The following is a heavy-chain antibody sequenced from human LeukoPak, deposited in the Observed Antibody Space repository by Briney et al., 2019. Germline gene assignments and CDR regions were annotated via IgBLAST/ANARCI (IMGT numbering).Heavy chain of an antibody. J-gene: IGHJ4*02. Sequence: PGGSLRLSCAASGFTFSSYGMHWVRQAPGKGLEWVAFIRYDGSNKYYADSVKGRFTISRDNSKNTLYLQMNSLRAEDTAVYYCAKDLASGRAHYFDYWGQGTLVTVSS. D-gene: IGHD6-13*01. V-gene: IGHV3-30*02. CDR2: IRYDGSNK. CDR3: AKDLASGRAHYFDY. CDR1: GFTFSSYG.